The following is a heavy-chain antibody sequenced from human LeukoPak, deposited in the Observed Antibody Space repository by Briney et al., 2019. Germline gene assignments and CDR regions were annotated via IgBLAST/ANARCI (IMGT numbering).Heavy chain of an antibody. J-gene: IGHJ5*02. CDR2: ISAYNGNT. CDR1: GYSFTNYG. Sequence: EASVKVSCKASGYSFTNYGISWVRQAPGQGLEWMGWISAYNGNTNYAQKLQGRVTMTADTSTSTAYMELRGLTSDDTAVYCCARDVSSSWYAANWFDPWGQGTLVTVSS. D-gene: IGHD6-13*01. V-gene: IGHV1-18*01. CDR3: ARDVSSSWYAANWFDP.